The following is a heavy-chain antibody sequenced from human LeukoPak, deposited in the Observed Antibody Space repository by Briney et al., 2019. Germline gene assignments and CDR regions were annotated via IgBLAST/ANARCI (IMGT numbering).Heavy chain of an antibody. D-gene: IGHD3-22*01. CDR3: ANSWYFYDSSGLPKADAFDR. V-gene: IGHV4-38-2*02. Sequence: SETPSLTCTVSGGSISSGAYWGWVRQPPGNGLEWIATIYRTGSTYYNPSLESRVTISIDTSKNQFSLKLNSVTAADTAVYYCANSWYFYDSSGLPKADAFDRWGQGTLVTVSS. CDR1: GGSISSGAY. CDR2: IYRTGST. J-gene: IGHJ3*01.